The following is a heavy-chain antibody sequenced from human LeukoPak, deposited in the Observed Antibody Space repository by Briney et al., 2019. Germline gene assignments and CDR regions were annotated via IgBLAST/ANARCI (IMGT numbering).Heavy chain of an antibody. CDR2: ICGSGGST. V-gene: IGHV3-23*01. D-gene: IGHD6-6*01. J-gene: IGHJ4*02. Sequence: GGSLSLSCAASGFTFSSYGMSCVRQAPGRGLEWVSAICGSGGSTYYADSVKGRFTIPRDRSKNTLYLQMNSLRAEDTAVYYCAKGIAARYVIHVDYFDYWGQGTLVTVSS. CDR1: GFTFSSYG. CDR3: AKGIAARYVIHVDYFDY.